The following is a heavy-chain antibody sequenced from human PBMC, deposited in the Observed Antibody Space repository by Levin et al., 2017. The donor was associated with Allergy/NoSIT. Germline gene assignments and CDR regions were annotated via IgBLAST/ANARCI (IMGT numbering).Heavy chain of an antibody. Sequence: PGGSLRLSCAASGFTFSSYGMSWVRQAPGKGLAWVSSIIGSGDGTYYVDSVKGRFTISRDISKNTLYLQMNSLRAEDTAVYYCAKCSGGSCYNAFDIWGQGTMVTVSS. CDR1: GFTFSSYG. CDR3: AKCSGGSCYNAFDI. J-gene: IGHJ3*02. V-gene: IGHV3-23*01. CDR2: IIGSGDGT. D-gene: IGHD2-15*01.